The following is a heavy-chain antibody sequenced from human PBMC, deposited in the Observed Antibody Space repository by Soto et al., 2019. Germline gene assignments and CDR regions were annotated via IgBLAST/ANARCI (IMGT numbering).Heavy chain of an antibody. CDR2: ISYDGSNK. D-gene: IGHD2-15*01. J-gene: IGHJ6*02. V-gene: IGHV3-30*09. CDR3: ARMGLLHGMDV. Sequence: QVQVVESGGGVVQPGRSLRLSCAASGFTFSSYAMHWVRQAPGKGLEWVALISYDGSNKYYADSVKGRFAISRDNSKNTRYLQMNSLSAENTAVYYCARMGLLHGMDVWGQGTTVTVSS. CDR1: GFTFSSYA.